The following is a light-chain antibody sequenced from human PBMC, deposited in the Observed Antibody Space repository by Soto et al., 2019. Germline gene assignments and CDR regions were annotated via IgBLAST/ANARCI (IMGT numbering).Light chain of an antibody. Sequence: ELVFTHSPASLSLSPGERAALSCGASQSVSSNYLAWYQQKPGQAPRLLIYGASTRATGIPARFSGSGSGTEFTLTISSLQSEDFAVYYCQQYNYWPETFGQGTKVDI. V-gene: IGKV3-15*01. J-gene: IGKJ1*01. CDR2: GAS. CDR3: QQYNYWPET. CDR1: QSVSSN.